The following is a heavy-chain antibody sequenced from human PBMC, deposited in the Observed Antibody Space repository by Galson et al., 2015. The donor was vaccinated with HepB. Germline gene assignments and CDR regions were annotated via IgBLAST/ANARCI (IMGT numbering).Heavy chain of an antibody. CDR1: GFTFSRFP. J-gene: IGHJ6*02. CDR2: ISSDGSRT. D-gene: IGHD3-10*01. Sequence: SLRLSCAASGFTFSRFPMNWALQAPGKGLEWVSYISSDGSRTHYADSVKGRFTISRDNAKDSLYLQMNSLRAEDTAVYYCAYGMDVWGQGTTVTVSS. V-gene: IGHV3-48*04. CDR3: AYGMDV.